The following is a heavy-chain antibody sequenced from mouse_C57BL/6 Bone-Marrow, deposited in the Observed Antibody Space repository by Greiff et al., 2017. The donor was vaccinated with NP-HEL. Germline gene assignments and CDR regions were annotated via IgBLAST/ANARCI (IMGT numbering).Heavy chain of an antibody. Sequence: EVNLVESGGGLVQPGGSMKLSCVASGFTFSNYWMNWVRQSPEKGLEWVAQIRLKSDNYATHYAESVKGRFTISRDDSKSSVYLQMNNLRAEDTGIYYCTSMITTGYFDVWGTGTTVTVSS. J-gene: IGHJ1*03. CDR2: IRLKSDNYAT. CDR3: TSMITTGYFDV. CDR1: GFTFSNYW. V-gene: IGHV6-3*01. D-gene: IGHD2-4*01.